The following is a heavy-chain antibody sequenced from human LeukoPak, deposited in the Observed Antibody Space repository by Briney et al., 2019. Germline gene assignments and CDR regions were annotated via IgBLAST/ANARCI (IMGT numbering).Heavy chain of an antibody. J-gene: IGHJ6*03. V-gene: IGHV4-39*07. CDR2: IYYSGST. CDR1: GGSISSSSQY. D-gene: IGHD4-17*01. CDR3: ARVGSDYGGYYYYYYMDV. Sequence: SETLSLTCTVSGGSISSSSQYWGWIRQPPGKGLEWIGSIYYSGSTYYNPSLKSRVTISVDSSKNQFSLKLSSVTAADTAVYYCARVGSDYGGYYYYYYMDVWGKGTTVTVSS.